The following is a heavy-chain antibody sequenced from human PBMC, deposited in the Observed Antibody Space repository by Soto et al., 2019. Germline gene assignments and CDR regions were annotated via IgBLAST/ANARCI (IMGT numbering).Heavy chain of an antibody. CDR3: TTTTVTPISSARY. CDR2: IRSKANSYAT. V-gene: IGHV3-73*01. CDR1: GFTFNGAA. J-gene: IGHJ4*02. D-gene: IGHD4-17*01. Sequence: GGSLRLSCAASGFTFNGAAMHWVRQASGKGLEWVGRIRSKANSYATAYAASVKGRFTISRDDSRNTAYLQMNSLKTEDTAVYYCTTTTVTPISSARYWGQGTLVTVSS.